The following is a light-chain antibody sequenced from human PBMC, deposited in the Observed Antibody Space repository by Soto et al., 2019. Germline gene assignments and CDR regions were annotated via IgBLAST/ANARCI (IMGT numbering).Light chain of an antibody. CDR3: SSYTNSSIV. J-gene: IGLJ1*01. Sequence: QSALTQPASVSGSPGQSITISCTGTSSDVGGYNYVSWYQRLPGKAPKLMIYDVSNRPSAVSTRFSGSKSGNTASLTISGLQAEDEADYYCSSYTNSSIVFGTGTKLTVL. CDR1: SSDVGGYNY. V-gene: IGLV2-14*01. CDR2: DVS.